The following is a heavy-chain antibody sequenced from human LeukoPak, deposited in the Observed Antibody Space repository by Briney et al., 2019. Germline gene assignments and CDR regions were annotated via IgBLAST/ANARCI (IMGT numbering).Heavy chain of an antibody. CDR2: IYYSGST. Sequence: SQTLSLTCTVSGGSISSGGYYWSWIRQHPGKGLEWIGYIYYSGSTYYNPSLKSRVTISVDTSKNQFSLHLNSVTPEDTAVYYCARRLTQYDCFDPWGQGILVTVSS. CDR1: GGSISSGGYY. J-gene: IGHJ5*02. CDR3: ARRLTQYDCFDP. D-gene: IGHD2-2*01. V-gene: IGHV4-31*03.